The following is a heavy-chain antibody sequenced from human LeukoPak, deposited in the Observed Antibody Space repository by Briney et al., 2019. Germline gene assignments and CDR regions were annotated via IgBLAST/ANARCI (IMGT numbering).Heavy chain of an antibody. CDR3: ARGHGTSWSPFDS. V-gene: IGHV3-48*03. CDR1: GFSFSSYQ. Sequence: PGGSLRLSCTGSGFSFSSYQMNWVRQAPGKGLEWVSHISDDDTTIYYADSVKGRFTISRDDAKSSLYLEMKSLRAEDTAIYYCARGHGTSWSPFDSWGQGTLVTVSS. J-gene: IGHJ4*02. D-gene: IGHD6-13*01. CDR2: ISDDDTTI.